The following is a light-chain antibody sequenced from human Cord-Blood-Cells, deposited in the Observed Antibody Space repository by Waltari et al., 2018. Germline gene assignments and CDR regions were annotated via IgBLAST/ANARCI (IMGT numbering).Light chain of an antibody. CDR3: SSYTSSSTRV. J-gene: IGLJ3*02. CDR1: SSDVGGYNY. Sequence: QSALTQPASVSGSPGQSITISCTGTSSDVGGYNYVSWDQQHPGKAPKLMLYDVSNRPSGVSNRFSGSKSGNTASLTISGLQAEDEADYYCSSYTSSSTRVFGGGTKLTVL. V-gene: IGLV2-14*01. CDR2: DVS.